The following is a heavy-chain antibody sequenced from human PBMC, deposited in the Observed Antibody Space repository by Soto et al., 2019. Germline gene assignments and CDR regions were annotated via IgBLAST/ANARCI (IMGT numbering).Heavy chain of an antibody. J-gene: IGHJ4*02. Sequence: EVQLVESGGGLVQPGGSLRLSSASSGFTFSNFWMTWVRQPPGKGLEWVANIRYDGSERYHVDSVKGRFTISRDNAKNSLYLQMNSLRVEDTAMYYCARGHYGDGLGWGQGTLVTVSS. CDR2: IRYDGSER. CDR1: GFTFSNFW. V-gene: IGHV3-7*05. CDR3: ARGHYGDGLG. D-gene: IGHD4-17*01.